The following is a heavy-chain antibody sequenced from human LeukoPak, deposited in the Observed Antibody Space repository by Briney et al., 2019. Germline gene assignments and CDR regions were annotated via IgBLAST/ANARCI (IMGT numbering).Heavy chain of an antibody. Sequence: GGSLRLSCAASGFTFSSYAMHWVRQAPGKGLEWVAVISYDGSNKYYADSVKGRFTISRDNSKNTLYLQMNSLRAEDTAVYYCARDGAVAGTFDYWGQGTLVTVSS. CDR1: GFTFSSYA. D-gene: IGHD6-19*01. CDR2: ISYDGSNK. J-gene: IGHJ4*02. V-gene: IGHV3-30-3*01. CDR3: ARDGAVAGTFDY.